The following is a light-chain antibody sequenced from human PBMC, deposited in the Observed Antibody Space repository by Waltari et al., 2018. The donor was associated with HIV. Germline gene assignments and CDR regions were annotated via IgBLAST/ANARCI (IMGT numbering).Light chain of an antibody. Sequence: DIQMTQSPSSLSASVGDRVTIPSRASQSISSYLNWYQQKPGKAPKILIYAASSLQSGVPSRFSGSGSRTDFTLTISRLQPDDFATYYCQQSYSTLYTFGQGTKLEI. J-gene: IGKJ2*01. CDR1: QSISSY. CDR2: AAS. V-gene: IGKV1-39*01. CDR3: QQSYSTLYT.